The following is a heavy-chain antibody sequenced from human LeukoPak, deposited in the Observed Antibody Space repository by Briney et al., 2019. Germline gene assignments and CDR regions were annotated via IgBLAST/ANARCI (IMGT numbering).Heavy chain of an antibody. CDR1: GGSISSGGYY. D-gene: IGHD3-10*01. V-gene: IGHV4-31*03. CDR2: IYYSGST. CDR3: ARYYRGGMDV. J-gene: IGHJ6*02. Sequence: SETLSLTCTVSGGSISSGGYYWSWIRQHPGKGLEWIGYIYYSGSTYYNPSLKSRVTISVDTSKNQFSLKLSSVTAADTAVYYCARYYRGGMDVWGQGTTVTVSS.